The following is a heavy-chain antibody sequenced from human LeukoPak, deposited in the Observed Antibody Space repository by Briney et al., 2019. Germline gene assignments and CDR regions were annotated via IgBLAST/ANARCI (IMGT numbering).Heavy chain of an antibody. Sequence: GGSLKISCRASGYNFNTYWIGWVRQMPGKGLEWMGIIYPDDGDIRYSPSFEGQVTISLDKSISTAYLQWSSLQASDTAMYYCGRVGRGGNWRLDVWGHGTSVTVSS. CDR2: IYPDDGDI. J-gene: IGHJ6*02. CDR3: GRVGRGGNWRLDV. V-gene: IGHV5-51*01. CDR1: GYNFNTYW. D-gene: IGHD2-15*01.